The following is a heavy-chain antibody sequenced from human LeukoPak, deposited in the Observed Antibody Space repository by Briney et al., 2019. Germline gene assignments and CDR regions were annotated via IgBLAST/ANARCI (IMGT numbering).Heavy chain of an antibody. CDR2: IIPIFGTA. V-gene: IGHV1-69*01. CDR1: GGTFSSYA. Sequence: VASVKVSCKASGGTFSSYAISWVRQAPGQGLEWMGGIIPIFGTANYAQKFQGRVTITADESTSTAYMELSSLRSEDMAVYYCARDSGHGDYVPFDYWGQGTLVTVSS. D-gene: IGHD4-17*01. J-gene: IGHJ4*02. CDR3: ARDSGHGDYVPFDY.